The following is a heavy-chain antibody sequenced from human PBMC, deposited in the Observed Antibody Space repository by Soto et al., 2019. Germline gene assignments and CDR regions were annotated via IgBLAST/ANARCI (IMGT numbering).Heavy chain of an antibody. V-gene: IGHV1-18*01. CDR1: GYTFDSYG. D-gene: IGHD3-10*01. CDR3: VRDVSVSSGSFGGY. CDR2: ISTHTGNT. Sequence: QVQLVQSGAEVKKPGASVRVSCKASGYTFDSYGLNWVRQAPGQGLEWMGWISTHTGNTDYPQRFQGRVTMTTDKSTSTAFLDVRSLTSDDTAVYYCVRDVSVSSGSFGGYWGQGTLVSVSS. J-gene: IGHJ4*02.